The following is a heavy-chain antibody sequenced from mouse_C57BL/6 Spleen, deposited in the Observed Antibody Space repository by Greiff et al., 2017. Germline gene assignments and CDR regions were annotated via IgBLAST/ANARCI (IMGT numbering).Heavy chain of an antibody. Sequence: VKLQESGPGLVQPSQSLSITCTVSGFSLTSYGVHWVRQSPGKGLEWLGVIWSGGSTDYNAAFISRLSISKDNSKSQVFFKMNSLQADDTAIYYCASLVTTSDYYAMDYWGQGTSVTVSS. J-gene: IGHJ4*01. CDR1: GFSLTSYG. V-gene: IGHV2-2*01. CDR3: ASLVTTSDYYAMDY. CDR2: IWSGGST. D-gene: IGHD2-5*01.